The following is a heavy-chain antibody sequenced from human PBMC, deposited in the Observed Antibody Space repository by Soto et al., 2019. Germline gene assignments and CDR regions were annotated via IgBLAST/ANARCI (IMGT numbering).Heavy chain of an antibody. CDR2: ISSGGTTT. CDR3: AREGGSIGGWFGRKFDS. D-gene: IGHD6-19*01. J-gene: IGHJ4*02. Sequence: GGSLRLSCAASGFTFSTHAMSWVRQAPGKGLEWVSSISSGGTTTFYAASVEGRFTISRDKSKNTLYLQMNSLRADDTAVYYCAREGGSIGGWFGRKFDSWGQGTQVTLSS. V-gene: IGHV3-23*01. CDR1: GFTFSTHA.